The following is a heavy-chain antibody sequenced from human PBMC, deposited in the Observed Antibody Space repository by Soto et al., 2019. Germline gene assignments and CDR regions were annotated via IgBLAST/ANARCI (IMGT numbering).Heavy chain of an antibody. J-gene: IGHJ3*02. Sequence: GASVKVSCKASGYTFTGYYMHWVRQAPGQGLEWMGWINPNSGGTNYAQKFQGRVTMTRDTSISTAYMELSRLRSDDTAVYYCARVAGYDFWSGYYQDAFDIWGQGTMVTVSS. D-gene: IGHD3-3*01. CDR2: INPNSGGT. CDR1: GYTFTGYY. V-gene: IGHV1-2*02. CDR3: ARVAGYDFWSGYYQDAFDI.